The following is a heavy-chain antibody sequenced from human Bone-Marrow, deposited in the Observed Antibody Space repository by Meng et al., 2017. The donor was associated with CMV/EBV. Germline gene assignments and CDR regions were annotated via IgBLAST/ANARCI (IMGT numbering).Heavy chain of an antibody. CDR1: GYTFTTFS. CDR2: IYPNDFHT. Sequence: KVSCKGSGYTFTTFSIGWVRQMPGKGLEWMGIIYPNDFHTKYSPPFQGQVIISADTSISTAYLQWTSLTSSDTAVYYCATQRGLPYGMDVWGQGTTVTGYS. CDR3: ATQRGLPYGMDV. J-gene: IGHJ6*01. V-gene: IGHV5-51*01.